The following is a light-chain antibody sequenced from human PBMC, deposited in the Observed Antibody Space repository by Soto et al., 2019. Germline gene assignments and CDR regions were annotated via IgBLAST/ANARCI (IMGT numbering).Light chain of an antibody. CDR2: AAS. V-gene: IGKV1D-12*01. J-gene: IGKJ4*01. Sequence: DIQLTQSPSSVSASVGDRVTITCRASQDISIWLAWYQQKPGKAPKLLIYAASGSQSGVPSRFSGSGSGPDFPLTISFLQPDESATYYCHQANRLPLTFGGGSKVEIK. CDR1: QDISIW. CDR3: HQANRLPLT.